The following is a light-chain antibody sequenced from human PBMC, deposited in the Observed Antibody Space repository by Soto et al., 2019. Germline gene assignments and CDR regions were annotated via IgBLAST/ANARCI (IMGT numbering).Light chain of an antibody. CDR3: QQYNSYPWT. J-gene: IGKJ1*01. CDR2: KAS. Sequence: DIQMTQSPSTLSASVGDRVTITCRARQSISSWLAWYQQKPGKAPKLLIYKASSLESGVPARFSGSGSGTEFTLTISSLQPDDCATYYFQQYNSYPWTFGQGTKVEIK. V-gene: IGKV1-5*03. CDR1: QSISSW.